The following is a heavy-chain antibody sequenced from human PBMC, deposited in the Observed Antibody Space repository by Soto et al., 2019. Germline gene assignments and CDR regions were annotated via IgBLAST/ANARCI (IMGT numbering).Heavy chain of an antibody. J-gene: IGHJ4*02. V-gene: IGHV3-30-3*01. Sequence: PGGSLILSCAASGFTFSSYAMHWVRQAPGKGLEWVSVICGSGSNTYYADSVKGRFTISRDNSKNTLYLQMNSLRAEDTAVYYCAKDPAGRGYSYGYSVYWGQGTLVTVSS. CDR1: GFTFSSYA. D-gene: IGHD5-18*01. CDR2: ICGSGSNT. CDR3: AKDPAGRGYSYGYSVY.